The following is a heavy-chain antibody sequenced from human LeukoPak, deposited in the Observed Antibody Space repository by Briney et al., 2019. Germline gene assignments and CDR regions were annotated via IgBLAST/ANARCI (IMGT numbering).Heavy chain of an antibody. V-gene: IGHV3-33*01. CDR2: FWYVGSNK. CDR1: GFTFSTYG. D-gene: IGHD6-13*01. J-gene: IGHJ4*02. CDR3: ARDSIPAAGTTGVGFDC. Sequence: PGRSLRPSCAASGFTFSTYGMHWVRQAPGKGLEWVALFWYVGSNKYYADSVKGRFTISRDNSKNTLYLQMNSLRVEDTAVYYCARDSIPAAGTTGVGFDCWGQGTLVTVSS.